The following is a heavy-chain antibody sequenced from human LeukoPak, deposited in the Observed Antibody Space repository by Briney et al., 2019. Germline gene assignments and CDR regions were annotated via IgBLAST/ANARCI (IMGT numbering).Heavy chain of an antibody. CDR1: GYSFTSYW. CDR2: IYPGDSDT. V-gene: IGHV5-51*01. Sequence: GESLKISCKGSGYSFTSYWVGWVRQMPGKGLEWMGIIYPGDSDTRYSPSFQGQVTISADKSISTAYLQWSSLKASDTAIYYCARHARDYIYGSGYHYYYYMEVWGKGTTVTVSS. D-gene: IGHD3-10*01. J-gene: IGHJ6*03. CDR3: ARHARDYIYGSGYHYYYYMEV.